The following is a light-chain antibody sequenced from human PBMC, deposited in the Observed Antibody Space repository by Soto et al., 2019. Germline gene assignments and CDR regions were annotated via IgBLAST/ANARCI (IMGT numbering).Light chain of an antibody. J-gene: IGKJ1*01. CDR3: QQYNSYST. V-gene: IGKV1-5*01. CDR1: QSISNW. Sequence: DIQITQSPSTLSASVGDRVTITSRASQSISNWLAWYQQKPGKAPKLLIYDASSLESGVPSRFSGSGSGTEFTLTISSLQPDDFATYYCQQYNSYSTFGQGTKV. CDR2: DAS.